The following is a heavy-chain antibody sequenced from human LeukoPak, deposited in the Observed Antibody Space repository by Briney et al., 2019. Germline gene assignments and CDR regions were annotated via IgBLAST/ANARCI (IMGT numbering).Heavy chain of an antibody. CDR3: ARRSYYYDSSGYSEFDY. CDR1: GYSFTSYW. Sequence: GESLKISCKGSGYSFTSYWIGWVRQMPGKGLEWMGIIYPGDSDTRYSPSFQGQVTISADKSISTAYLQWSSLKASDTAMYYCARRSYYYDSSGYSEFDYWGQGTLVTVSS. J-gene: IGHJ4*02. CDR2: IYPGDSDT. D-gene: IGHD3-22*01. V-gene: IGHV5-51*01.